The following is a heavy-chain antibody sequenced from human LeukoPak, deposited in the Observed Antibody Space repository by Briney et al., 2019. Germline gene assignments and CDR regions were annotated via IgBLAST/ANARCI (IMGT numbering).Heavy chain of an antibody. CDR1: GLTFSSYA. CDR3: GKGDYDILTGYYPVDY. D-gene: IGHD3-9*01. CDR2: ISSSGGST. Sequence: GGSLRLSCAASGLTFSSYAMSWVRQPPGKGLEWVSAISSSGGSTYYADSVKGRFTISRDNSKNTLYLQMNSLRAEDTAVYYCGKGDYDILTGYYPVDYRGQGTLVTVSS. J-gene: IGHJ4*02. V-gene: IGHV3-23*01.